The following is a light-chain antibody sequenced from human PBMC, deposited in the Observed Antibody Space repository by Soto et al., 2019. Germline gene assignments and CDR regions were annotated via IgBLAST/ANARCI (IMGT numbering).Light chain of an antibody. CDR3: QTWGTGIQV. V-gene: IGLV4-69*01. Sequence: QLVLTQSPSASASLGASVKLTCTLSSGHSSYAIAWRQQQPEKGPRYLMKLNSDDSHSKGDGIPDRFSGSSSGAERYLTISSLQSEDEADYYCQTWGTGIQVFGGGTKLTVL. J-gene: IGLJ3*02. CDR1: SGHSSYA. CDR2: LNSDDSH.